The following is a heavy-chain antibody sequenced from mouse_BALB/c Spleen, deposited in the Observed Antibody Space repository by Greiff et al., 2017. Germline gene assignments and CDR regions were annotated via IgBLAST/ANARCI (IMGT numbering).Heavy chain of an antibody. J-gene: IGHJ2*01. Sequence: VQLQQSGGDLVKPGGSLKLSCAASGFTFSSYGMSWVRQTPDKRLEWVATISSGGSYTYYPDSVKGRFTISRDNAKNTLYLQMSSLKSEDTAMYYCARQYGNYDYFDYWGQGTTLTVSS. V-gene: IGHV5-6*01. CDR3: ARQYGNYDYFDY. CDR1: GFTFSSYG. CDR2: ISSGGSYT. D-gene: IGHD2-10*02.